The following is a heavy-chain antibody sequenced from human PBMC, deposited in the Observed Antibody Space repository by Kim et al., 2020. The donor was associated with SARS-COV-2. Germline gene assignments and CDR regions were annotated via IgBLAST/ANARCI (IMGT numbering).Heavy chain of an antibody. D-gene: IGHD3-10*01. J-gene: IGHJ5*02. CDR2: IYYSGST. CDR3: ARGVGYGSGSYSWFDP. CDR1: GGSISSYY. V-gene: IGHV4-59*08. Sequence: SETLSLTCTVSGGSISSYYWSWIRQPPGKGLEWIGYIYYSGSTNYNPSLKSRVTISVDTSKNQFSLKLSSVTAADTAVYYCARGVGYGSGSYSWFDPWGQGTLVTVSS.